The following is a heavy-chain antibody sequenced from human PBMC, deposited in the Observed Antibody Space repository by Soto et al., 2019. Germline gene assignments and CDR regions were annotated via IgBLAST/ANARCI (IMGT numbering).Heavy chain of an antibody. V-gene: IGHV3-15*01. CDR3: TSEYNSSSYPSTGY. CDR1: GFTFSNPW. J-gene: IGHJ4*02. Sequence: VGSVRLSCASSGFTFSNPWMSWVRHSPGKGLEWVGRIKSKTDGGTTDYAAPVKGRFTISRDDSKNTLYLQMNSLKTEDTAVYYCTSEYNSSSYPSTGYLGQRTLVTLSS. CDR2: IKSKTDGGTT. D-gene: IGHD6-13*01.